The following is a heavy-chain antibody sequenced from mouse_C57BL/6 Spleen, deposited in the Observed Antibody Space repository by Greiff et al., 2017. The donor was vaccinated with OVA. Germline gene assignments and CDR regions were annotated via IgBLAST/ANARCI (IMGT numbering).Heavy chain of an antibody. V-gene: IGHV10-1*01. D-gene: IGHD2-4*01. Sequence: GGGLVQPKGSLKLSCAASGFSFNTYAMNWVRQAPGKGLEWVARIRSKSNNYATYYADSVKDRFTISRDDSESMLYLQMNNLKTEDTAMYYCVRGDYDWYFDVWGTGTTVTVSS. CDR1: GFSFNTYA. CDR3: VRGDYDWYFDV. CDR2: IRSKSNNYAT. J-gene: IGHJ1*03.